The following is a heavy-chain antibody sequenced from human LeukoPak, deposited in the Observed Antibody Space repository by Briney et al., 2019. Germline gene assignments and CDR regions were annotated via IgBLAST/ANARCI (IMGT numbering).Heavy chain of an antibody. CDR3: ARQGTMIVPDDY. J-gene: IGHJ4*02. D-gene: IGHD3-22*01. CDR1: GGSISSSGYY. CDR2: IYYSGST. Sequence: SETLSLTCTVSGGSISSSGYYWGWIRQPPGKGLEWIGSIYYSGSTYYNPSLKSRVTISVDTSKNQFSLKLSSVTAADTAVYYCARQGTMIVPDDYWGQGTLVTVSS. V-gene: IGHV4-39*01.